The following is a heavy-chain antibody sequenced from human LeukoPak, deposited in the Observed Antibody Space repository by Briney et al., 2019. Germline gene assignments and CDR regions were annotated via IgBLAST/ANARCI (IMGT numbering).Heavy chain of an antibody. CDR3: ASLDC. Sequence: SETLSLTCSDSGGSISRRRYYGGWIRQPPGKGLEWIGSIYYSGSTYYNPSLKSRVTISVDTSKNQFSLKLSSVTAADTAVYCCASLDCWGQGTLVTVSS. V-gene: IGHV4-39*01. CDR1: GGSISRRRYY. J-gene: IGHJ4*02. CDR2: IYYSGST.